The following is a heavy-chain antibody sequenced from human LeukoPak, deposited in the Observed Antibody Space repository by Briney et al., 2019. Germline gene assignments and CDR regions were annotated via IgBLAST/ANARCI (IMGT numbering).Heavy chain of an antibody. Sequence: GGSLRLSCAASGFTFSSYWMSWVRQAPGKGLEWVANIKQDGSEKYYVDSVKGRFTISRDNAKNSLYLQMNTLRAEDTAVYYCAKETANCGGDCYSLHDHWGQGTLVTVSS. CDR3: AKETANCGGDCYSLHDH. V-gene: IGHV3-7*03. CDR2: IKQDGSEK. CDR1: GFTFSSYW. D-gene: IGHD2-21*02. J-gene: IGHJ4*02.